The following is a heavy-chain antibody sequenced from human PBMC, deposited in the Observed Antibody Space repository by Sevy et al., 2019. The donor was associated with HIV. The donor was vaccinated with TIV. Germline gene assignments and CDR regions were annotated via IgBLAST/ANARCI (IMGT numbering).Heavy chain of an antibody. J-gene: IGHJ3*02. CDR2: ITFSSNYI. Sequence: RGSLRLSCAASGFTFSTYNMNWVRQAPGKGLEWVSSITFSSNYIYYADSVKGRFTISRDNAKNSLYLQMNSLRAEDTAVYYCARSWEQQLHDAFDIWGQGTMVTVSS. CDR3: ARSWEQQLHDAFDI. D-gene: IGHD6-13*01. V-gene: IGHV3-21*01. CDR1: GFTFSTYN.